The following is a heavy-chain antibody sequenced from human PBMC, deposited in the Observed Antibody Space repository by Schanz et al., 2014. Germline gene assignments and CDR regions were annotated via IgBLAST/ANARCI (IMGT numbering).Heavy chain of an antibody. D-gene: IGHD5-18*01. CDR1: GFTFGDYA. J-gene: IGHJ6*02. Sequence: ESGGGLVQPGRSLRLSCTGSGFTFGDYAMSWVRQAPGKGLEWVGRIKTKTDGGTTDYAAPVKGRFTISRDDSTNTLYLQMNSLKTEDTAVYYCTTGGRRGYSHYFYGMDVWGQGTTVTVSS. CDR2: IKTKTDGGTT. CDR3: TTGGRRGYSHYFYGMDV. V-gene: IGHV3-15*01.